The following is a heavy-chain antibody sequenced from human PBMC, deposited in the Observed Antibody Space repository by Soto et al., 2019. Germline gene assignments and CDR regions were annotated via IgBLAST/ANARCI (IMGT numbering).Heavy chain of an antibody. J-gene: IGHJ2*01. V-gene: IGHV3-23*01. CDR2: ISGSGGST. CDR3: AKDQSKDHYCYFDL. Sequence: EVQLLESGGGLVQPGGSLSLSCAASGFTFSSYAMSWVRQAPGEGLEWVSAISGSGGSTYYADSVKGRFNISRDNSKNALYLQMNSLRAEDTAVYYCAKDQSKDHYCYFDLWGRGTLVTVSS. CDR1: GFTFSSYA.